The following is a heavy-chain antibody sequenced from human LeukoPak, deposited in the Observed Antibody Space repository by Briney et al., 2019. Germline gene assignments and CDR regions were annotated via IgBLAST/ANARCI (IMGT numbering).Heavy chain of an antibody. CDR1: GGTFSSYA. Sequence: SVKVSCKASGGTFSSYAISWVRQAPGQGLEWMGGIIPIFGTANYAQKFQGRVTITADESTSSAYMELSSLRSEDTAVYYCARGNGSGSYPPDYWGQGTLVTVSS. CDR2: IIPIFGTA. V-gene: IGHV1-69*01. J-gene: IGHJ4*02. CDR3: ARGNGSGSYPPDY. D-gene: IGHD3-10*01.